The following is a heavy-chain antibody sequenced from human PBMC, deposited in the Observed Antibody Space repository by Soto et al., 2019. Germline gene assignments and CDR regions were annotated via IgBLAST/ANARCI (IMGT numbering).Heavy chain of an antibody. D-gene: IGHD4-17*01. CDR1: GFTFSSYG. Sequence: QVQLVESGGGVVQPGRSLRLSCAASGFTFSSYGMHWVRQTPGKGLEWVAVIWYDGSNKYYADSVKGRFTISRDNSKNTLDLQMNSLRAEDTAVYYCARDTQADYGYLQYYFDYWGQGTLVTVSS. V-gene: IGHV3-33*01. J-gene: IGHJ4*02. CDR2: IWYDGSNK. CDR3: ARDTQADYGYLQYYFDY.